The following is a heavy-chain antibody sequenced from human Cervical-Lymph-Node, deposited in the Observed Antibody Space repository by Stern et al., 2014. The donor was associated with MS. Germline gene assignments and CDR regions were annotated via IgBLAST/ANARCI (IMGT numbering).Heavy chain of an antibody. CDR2: ISSSRSSI. CDR3: ARKGVGLGDYEFYY. V-gene: IGHV3-11*01. Sequence: VQLVESGGGLVKPGGSLRLSCAASGFTFRDYYMSWIRQASGKGLEGVSYISSSRSSIYSADAVKGPFPISRDNAKNSLYLQMNSLIADDTAVYYCARKGVGLGDYEFYYWGQGTLVTVSS. D-gene: IGHD4-17*01. CDR1: GFTFRDYY. J-gene: IGHJ4*02.